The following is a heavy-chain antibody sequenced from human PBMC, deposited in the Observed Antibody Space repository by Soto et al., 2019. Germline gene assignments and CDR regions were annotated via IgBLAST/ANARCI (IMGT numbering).Heavy chain of an antibody. V-gene: IGHV4-59*08. Sequence: QVQLQESGPGLVKPSETLSLTCTVSGGSISSYYWSWIRQPPGKGLEWIGYIYYSGSTNYNPSLKSRVPISVDTSKNQFSLKLSSVTAADTAVYYCARPITGTTGGWYFDLWGRGTLVTVSS. J-gene: IGHJ2*01. CDR3: ARPITGTTGGWYFDL. CDR2: IYYSGST. D-gene: IGHD1-7*01. CDR1: GGSISSYY.